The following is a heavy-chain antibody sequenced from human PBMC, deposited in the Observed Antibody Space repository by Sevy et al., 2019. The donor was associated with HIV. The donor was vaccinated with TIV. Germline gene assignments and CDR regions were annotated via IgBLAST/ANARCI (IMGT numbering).Heavy chain of an antibody. CDR3: SRDSPAGVGAAYGMDV. Sequence: SETLSLTCTVSGGSISSYYWSWIRQPPGKGLEWIGYIYYSGNTHYNPSLKGRVTISVDTSKNQFSLKLNSVTAADTAVYYCSRDSPAGVGAAYGMDVWGQGTTVTVSS. J-gene: IGHJ6*02. CDR2: IYYSGNT. V-gene: IGHV4-59*01. D-gene: IGHD1-26*01. CDR1: GGSISSYY.